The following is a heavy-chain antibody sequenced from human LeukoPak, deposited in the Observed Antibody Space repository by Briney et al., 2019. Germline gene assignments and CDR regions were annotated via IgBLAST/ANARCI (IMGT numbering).Heavy chain of an antibody. CDR3: ARDRAALTVAHTPDY. CDR2: INPNFGST. J-gene: IGHJ4*02. D-gene: IGHD6-19*01. CDR1: GYTFSDFY. Sequence: ASVKVSCKASGYTFSDFYIHWVRQAPGQGLEWMGWINPNFGSTNYAQNFQGRITMTTDTSMSTAYVELTRLRSDDTAMYFCARDRAALTVAHTPDYWGQGTLVTVSS. V-gene: IGHV1-2*02.